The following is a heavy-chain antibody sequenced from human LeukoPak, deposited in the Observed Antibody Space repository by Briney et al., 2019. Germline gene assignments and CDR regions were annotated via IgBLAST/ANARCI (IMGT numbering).Heavy chain of an antibody. D-gene: IGHD3-10*01. Sequence: SGTLSLTCAVSGDSISSSNWWSWVRQSPGKGLEWIAEIHHSGSTNCNPSLKSRVTISVDKSKNQFSLQLSSVTAADTAVYYCARVGVRGVITSFDYWGQGTLVTVSS. CDR3: ARVGVRGVITSFDY. V-gene: IGHV4-4*02. J-gene: IGHJ4*02. CDR2: IHHSGST. CDR1: GDSISSSNW.